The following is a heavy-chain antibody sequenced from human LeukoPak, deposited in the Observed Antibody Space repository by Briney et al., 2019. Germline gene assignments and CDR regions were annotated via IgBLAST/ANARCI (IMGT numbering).Heavy chain of an antibody. J-gene: IGHJ4*02. CDR1: GGTFSSYT. CDR2: IIPILGIA. Sequence: SVKVSCKASGGTFSSYTISWVRQAPGQGLEWMGRIIPILGIANYAQKFQGRVTITADKSTSTAYMELSSLRSEDTAVYYCARPQTGDPLLDYWAKGPLVTVPS. V-gene: IGHV1-69*02. CDR3: ARPQTGDPLLDY.